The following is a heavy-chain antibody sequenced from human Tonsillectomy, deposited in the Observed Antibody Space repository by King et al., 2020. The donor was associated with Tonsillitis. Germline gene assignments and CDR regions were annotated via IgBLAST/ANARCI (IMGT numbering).Heavy chain of an antibody. V-gene: IGHV1-46*01. CDR2: INPSGTGT. CDR3: AREGGSFRHFDL. CDR1: GYSLTNYY. D-gene: IGHD2/OR15-2a*01. Sequence: GQLVQSGAEVKEPGASLKVSCKASGYSLTNYYMHWVRQAPGQRLEWMGLINPSGTGTGYAQNFQGRITMTRDMSTGTDYMELSSLRSDDTAVYYCAREGGSFRHFDLWGRGTLVTVSS. J-gene: IGHJ2*01.